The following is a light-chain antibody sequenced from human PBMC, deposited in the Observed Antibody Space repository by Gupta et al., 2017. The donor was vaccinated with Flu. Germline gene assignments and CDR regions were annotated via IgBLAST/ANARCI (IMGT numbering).Light chain of an antibody. CDR1: QSRVFIDGSVY. V-gene: IGKV2-30*01. J-gene: IGKJ1*01. Sequence: DSVLTQSPLSLPVTLGQPASISCRSSQSRVFIDGSVYVSWFQQRPGQAPRRLIYKVSSRDSGVPDSFSGSGSGTEFTLKISSGEAEDVGVYYCMQRKRWPWTFGQGTKVEIK. CDR3: MQRKRWPWT. CDR2: KVS.